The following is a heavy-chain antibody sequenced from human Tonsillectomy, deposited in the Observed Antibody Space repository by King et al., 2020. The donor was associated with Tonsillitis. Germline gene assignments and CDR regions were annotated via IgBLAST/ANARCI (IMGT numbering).Heavy chain of an antibody. V-gene: IGHV3-74*01. J-gene: IGHJ5*02. Sequence: DVQLVESGGGLVQPGGSLRLSCAASGFTFSDYWMHWVRQAPGKGLVWVSRINGDGSSTTYADSVKGRFTISRDNAKNTLYLQMNSLGAEDTAVYYCARSIQVAGTRWFDPWGQGTLVTVSS. CDR1: GFTFSDYW. D-gene: IGHD6-19*01. CDR2: INGDGSST. CDR3: ARSIQVAGTRWFDP.